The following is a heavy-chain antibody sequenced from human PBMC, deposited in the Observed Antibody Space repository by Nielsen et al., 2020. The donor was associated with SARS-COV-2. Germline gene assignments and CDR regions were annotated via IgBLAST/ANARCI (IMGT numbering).Heavy chain of an antibody. Sequence: ASVKVSCKASGYTFTSYAMHWVRQAPGQRLEWMGWISAYNGNTNYAQKLQGRVTMTTDTSTSTAYMELRSLRSDDTAVYYCARDRKKHSGWYEADAFDIWGQGTMVTVSS. J-gene: IGHJ3*02. CDR1: GYTFTSYA. CDR3: ARDRKKHSGWYEADAFDI. CDR2: ISAYNGNT. D-gene: IGHD6-19*01. V-gene: IGHV1-18*01.